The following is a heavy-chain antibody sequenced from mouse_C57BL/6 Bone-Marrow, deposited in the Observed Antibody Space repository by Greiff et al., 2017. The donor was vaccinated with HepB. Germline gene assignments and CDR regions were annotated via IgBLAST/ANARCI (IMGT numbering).Heavy chain of an antibody. CDR3: ARDSSYGSFSFDY. CDR2: IYYSGTI. J-gene: IGHJ2*01. Sequence: VQLQQSGPGLVKPSQTVFLTCTVTGISITTGNYRWSWIRQFPGNKLEWIGYIYYSGTITYNPSLTSRTTITRDTPKNQFFLEMNSLTAEDTATYYCARDSSYGSFSFDYWGQGTTLTVSS. D-gene: IGHD1-1*01. V-gene: IGHV3-5*01. CDR1: GISITTGNYR.